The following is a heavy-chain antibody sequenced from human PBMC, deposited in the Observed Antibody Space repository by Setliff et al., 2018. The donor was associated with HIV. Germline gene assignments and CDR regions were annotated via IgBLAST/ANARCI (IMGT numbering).Heavy chain of an antibody. Sequence: PSETLSLTCAVSGGSIRSSNWWSWVRQPPGKGLEWIGEIYHIGTTNYNPSLKSRVTISVDKSNNHFSLEMSSVTAADTAVYYCAANEGDRHYYCSGSLRYFQHWGQGTLVTVSS. V-gene: IGHV4-4*02. CDR1: GGSIRSSNW. D-gene: IGHD3-10*01. CDR2: IYHIGTT. CDR3: AANEGDRHYYCSGSLRYFQH. J-gene: IGHJ1*01.